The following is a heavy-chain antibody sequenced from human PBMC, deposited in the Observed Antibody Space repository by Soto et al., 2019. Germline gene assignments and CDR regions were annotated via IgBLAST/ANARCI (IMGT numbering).Heavy chain of an antibody. CDR2: ISGSGGST. CDR1: GFTFSSYA. D-gene: IGHD3-22*01. J-gene: IGHJ4*02. CDR3: AKVVSRGYYPYYFDY. V-gene: IGHV3-23*01. Sequence: PGGSLRLSCAASGFTFSSYAMSWVRQAPGKGLEWVSAISGSGGSTYYADSVKGRFTISRDNSKNTLYLQMNSLRAEDTAVYYCAKVVSRGYYPYYFDYWGQGTLVTVSS.